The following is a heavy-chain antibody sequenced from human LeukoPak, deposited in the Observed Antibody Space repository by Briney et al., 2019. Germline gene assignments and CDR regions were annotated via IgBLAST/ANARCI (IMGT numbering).Heavy chain of an antibody. CDR2: ISSNGGSK. J-gene: IGHJ6*03. CDR3: ARDPYSNSPYYYMDV. D-gene: IGHD4-11*01. Sequence: GGSLRLSCAASGFTFSSYAGQWVRQAPGKGVEYVSAISSNGGSKYYANSVKGRFTISRDNSKNTLYLQMGSLRAEDMAVYYCARDPYSNSPYYYMDVWGKGTTVTVSS. V-gene: IGHV3-64*01. CDR1: GFTFSSYA.